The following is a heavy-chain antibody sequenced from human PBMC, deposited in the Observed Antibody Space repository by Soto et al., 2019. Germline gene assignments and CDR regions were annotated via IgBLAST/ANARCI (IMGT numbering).Heavy chain of an antibody. CDR2: IIPLFGTP. D-gene: IGHD3-10*01. CDR3: ARDRDDYGSGNYYNRIDF. Sequence: QVPLVQSGAEVKKPGSSVKVSCKASGGIFSTYAISWLRQAPGQGLEWMGGIIPLFGTPNYAQRFQGRVTITADESTSTAYMELCRLRSEDTAVYYCARDRDDYGSGNYYNRIDFWGQGTLVTVSS. CDR1: GGIFSTYA. J-gene: IGHJ4*02. V-gene: IGHV1-69*01.